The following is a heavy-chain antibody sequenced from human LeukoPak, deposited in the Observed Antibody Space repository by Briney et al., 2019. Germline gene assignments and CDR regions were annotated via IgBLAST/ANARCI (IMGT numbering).Heavy chain of an antibody. V-gene: IGHV4-30-4*01. CDR1: GGSISSGDYY. CDR3: ARDGITGDSGY. CDR2: IYYSGST. J-gene: IGHJ4*02. D-gene: IGHD1-20*01. Sequence: SETLSLTCTVSGGSISSGDYYWSWIRQPPGKGLEWIGYIYYSGSTYYNPSLKSRVTISVDTSKNQFSLKLSSVTAADTAVYYCARDGITGDSGYWGQGTLVPVSS.